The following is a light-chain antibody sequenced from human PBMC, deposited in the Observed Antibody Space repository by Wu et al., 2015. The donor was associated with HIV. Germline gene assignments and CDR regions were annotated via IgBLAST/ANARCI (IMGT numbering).Light chain of an antibody. J-gene: IGKJ5*01. CDR3: QYYINWPLI. CDR2: DAS. V-gene: IGKV3-11*01. CDR1: ESVSSC. Sequence: EIVLTQSPATLSLSPGERATLSCRASESVSSCLAWYQQKPGQAPRLLIYDASNRATGISARFSGSGSGTDFTLTISSLEPEDFAIYFCQYYINWPLIFGQGTRLEIK.